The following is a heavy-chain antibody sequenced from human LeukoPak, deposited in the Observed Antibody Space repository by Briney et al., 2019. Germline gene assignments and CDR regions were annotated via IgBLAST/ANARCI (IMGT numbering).Heavy chain of an antibody. Sequence: GGSLRLSCAASGFTFSSYGMQWVRQAPGKGLEWVAFIRYDGSNKYYADSVKGRFTISRDNSKNTLYLQMNSLRAEDTAVYYCAKDGLGYCSSTSCIRTHFDYWGQGTLVTVSS. CDR1: GFTFSSYG. D-gene: IGHD2-2*01. V-gene: IGHV3-30*02. J-gene: IGHJ4*02. CDR3: AKDGLGYCSSTSCIRTHFDY. CDR2: IRYDGSNK.